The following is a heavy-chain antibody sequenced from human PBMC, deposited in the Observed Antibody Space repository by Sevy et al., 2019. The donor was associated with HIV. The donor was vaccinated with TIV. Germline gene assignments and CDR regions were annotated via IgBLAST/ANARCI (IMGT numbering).Heavy chain of an antibody. CDR2: VKSKGGGGTT. CDR1: GFTFSTAW. V-gene: IGHV3-15*01. Sequence: GGSLRLSCAASGFTFSTAWMSWVRQAPGKGLEWVSRVKSKGGGGTTDYAAPVKGRFTISIDDSTNTVYLQMNSLKIEDTAVYYCTTEYFGDYHYWGQGTLVTVSS. CDR3: TTEYFGDYHY. J-gene: IGHJ4*02. D-gene: IGHD4-17*01.